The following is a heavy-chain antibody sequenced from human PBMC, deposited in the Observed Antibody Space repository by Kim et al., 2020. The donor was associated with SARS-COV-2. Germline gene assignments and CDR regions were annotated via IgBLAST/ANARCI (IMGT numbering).Heavy chain of an antibody. CDR3: ARDLVLITHARYFHY. CDR2: IKQDGSEK. V-gene: IGHV3-7*03. Sequence: GGSLRLSCAASGFTFSSSWMSWVRQSPGKGLEWVANIKQDGSEKYYVDSLKGRFTISRDNAKNSLFLDMNSLRAEDTAVYYCARDLVLITHARYFHYWGQGALVTFSS. CDR1: GFTFSSSW. J-gene: IGHJ4*02. D-gene: IGHD3-22*01.